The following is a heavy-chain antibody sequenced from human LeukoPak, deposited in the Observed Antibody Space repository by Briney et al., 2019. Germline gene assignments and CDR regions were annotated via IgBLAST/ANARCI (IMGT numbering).Heavy chain of an antibody. V-gene: IGHV3-30*02. CDR3: ARGKASGGYSGYGLDAFDI. D-gene: IGHD5-12*01. Sequence: GSLRLSCAASGFTFSNYGFHWVRQAPGKGLEWVALIRDDGITTYYADSVKGRFIISRDDSKNTLYLQMSSLRAEDTAVYYCARGKASGGYSGYGLDAFDIWGQGTMVTVSS. CDR2: IRDDGITT. J-gene: IGHJ3*02. CDR1: GFTFSNYG.